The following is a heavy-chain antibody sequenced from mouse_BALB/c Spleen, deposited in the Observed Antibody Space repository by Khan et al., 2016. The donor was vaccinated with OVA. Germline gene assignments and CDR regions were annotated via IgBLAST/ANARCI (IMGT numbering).Heavy chain of an antibody. Sequence: EVQLQESGPELVKPGASVKMSCKASGYTFTSYIMHWVKQKPGQGLECIGYIYPYNDGTKYNDKFKGQATLSSDKSSSTAYMELSSLTSEDSAVYYCTRWGFCSFAYWGQGTLVTVSA. V-gene: IGHV1S136*01. CDR1: GYTFTSYI. J-gene: IGHJ3*01. CDR3: TRWGFCSFAY. CDR2: IYPYNDGT.